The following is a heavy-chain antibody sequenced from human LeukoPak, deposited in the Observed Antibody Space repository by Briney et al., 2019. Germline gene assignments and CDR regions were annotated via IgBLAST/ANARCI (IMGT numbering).Heavy chain of an antibody. V-gene: IGHV4-34*01. CDR2: INHSGST. D-gene: IGHD6-19*01. CDR1: GGSFSGYY. CDR3: ARELEQWLATIDY. J-gene: IGHJ4*02. Sequence: PSETLSLTCAVYGGSFSGYYWSWIRQPPGKGLEWIGEINHSGSTNYNPSLKSRATISVDTSKNQFSLKLSSVTAADTAVYYCARELEQWLATIDYWGQGTLVTVSS.